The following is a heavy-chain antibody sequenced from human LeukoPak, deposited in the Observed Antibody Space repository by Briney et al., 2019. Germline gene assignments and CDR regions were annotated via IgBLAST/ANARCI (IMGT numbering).Heavy chain of an antibody. CDR3: TKTNEIFPGYYYGMDV. V-gene: IGHV3-23*01. J-gene: IGHJ6*02. D-gene: IGHD2-21*01. CDR2: ISGSGSST. Sequence: QPGGSLRLSCAASGFTFSSYAMSWVRRAPGKGLEWVSVISGSGSSTYYADSVEGRFTISRDSSENTLNLQMNSLRAEDTAVYYCTKTNEIFPGYYYGMDVWGQGTTVTVSS. CDR1: GFTFSSYA.